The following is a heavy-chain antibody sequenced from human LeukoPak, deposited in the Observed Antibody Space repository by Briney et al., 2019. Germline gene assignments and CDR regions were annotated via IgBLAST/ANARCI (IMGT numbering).Heavy chain of an antibody. CDR3: ARVVASTSIDS. D-gene: IGHD2-15*01. J-gene: IGHJ4*02. Sequence: PGGSLRLSCAASGFTFSSYEMNWVRQAPGKGLEWVSYISSSGSTIYYADSVKGRFTISRDNAKNSLYLQMNSLRAEDTAVYYCARVVASTSIDSWGQGTLVTVSS. CDR2: ISSSGSTI. CDR1: GFTFSSYE. V-gene: IGHV3-48*03.